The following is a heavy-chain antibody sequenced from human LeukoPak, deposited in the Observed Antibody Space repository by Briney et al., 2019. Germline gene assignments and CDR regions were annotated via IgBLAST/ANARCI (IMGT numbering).Heavy chain of an antibody. Sequence: GGPLRFSGEALGFTFSSYAWGWVRQAQGKGLEWVSAISGSGGSTYYADSVKGRFTISRDNSKNTLYLQMNSLRAEDAAVYYCAKDPIPRIAAAGTGSAYWGQGTLVTVSS. D-gene: IGHD6-13*01. J-gene: IGHJ4*02. CDR3: AKDPIPRIAAAGTGSAY. CDR1: GFTFSSYA. CDR2: ISGSGGST. V-gene: IGHV3-23*01.